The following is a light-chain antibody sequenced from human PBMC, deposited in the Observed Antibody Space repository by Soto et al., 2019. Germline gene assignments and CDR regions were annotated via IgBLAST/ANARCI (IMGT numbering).Light chain of an antibody. Sequence: EIVMTQSPATLSVSPGERATLSCRASQSISNNLAWYQHKPGQAPRLLIYGASTRATGIPAMFSGSGSGTESIVTISSLHAEDFAVYYCQQYNGFPCTFGQGTKVEIK. CDR2: GAS. J-gene: IGKJ1*01. CDR3: QQYNGFPCT. V-gene: IGKV3-15*01. CDR1: QSISNN.